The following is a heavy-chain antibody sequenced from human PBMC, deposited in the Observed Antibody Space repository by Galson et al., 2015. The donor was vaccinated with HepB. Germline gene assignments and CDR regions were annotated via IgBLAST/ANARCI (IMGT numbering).Heavy chain of an antibody. CDR3: TRIFAIRYASPNYDYVWGSYRNTPFDY. D-gene: IGHD3-16*02. V-gene: IGHV3-49*03. CDR2: IRSNADGGTT. CDR1: GFTFSDYA. Sequence: SLRLSCAASGFTFSDYAMSWFRQAPGKGLEWVGCIRSNADGGTTEYAASVKGRFTISRDDSKSIAYLQMNSLKTEDTAVYYCTRIFAIRYASPNYDYVWGSYRNTPFDYWGQGTLVTVSS. J-gene: IGHJ4*02.